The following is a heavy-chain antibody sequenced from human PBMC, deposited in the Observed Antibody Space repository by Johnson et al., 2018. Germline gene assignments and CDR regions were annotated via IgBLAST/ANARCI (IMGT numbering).Heavy chain of an antibody. Sequence: VQLLESGGGLVQXGRSLRLSCAASGFTFDDYAMHWVRQAPGKGLEWVSGISWNSVNRGYADSVTGRFTISRDNAKNSLYLQMNSLRAEDTALYYCAKDMTTAPNDAFDIWGQGTKVTVSS. CDR2: ISWNSVNR. CDR3: AKDMTTAPNDAFDI. J-gene: IGHJ3*02. CDR1: GFTFDDYA. D-gene: IGHD4-17*01. V-gene: IGHV3-9*01.